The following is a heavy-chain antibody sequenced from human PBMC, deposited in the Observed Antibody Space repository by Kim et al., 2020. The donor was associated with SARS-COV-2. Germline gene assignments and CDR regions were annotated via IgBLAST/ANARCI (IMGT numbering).Heavy chain of an antibody. Sequence: SETLSLTCTVSGGSISSYYWSWIRQPPGKGLEWIGYIYYSGSTTYNPSLKSRVTISVNTSKNQFSLKLSSVTAADTAVYYCARHVYDYVWGSYRWGFDYWGQGTLVTVSS. D-gene: IGHD3-16*02. CDR3: ARHVYDYVWGSYRWGFDY. J-gene: IGHJ4*02. CDR1: GGSISSYY. V-gene: IGHV4-59*08. CDR2: IYYSGST.